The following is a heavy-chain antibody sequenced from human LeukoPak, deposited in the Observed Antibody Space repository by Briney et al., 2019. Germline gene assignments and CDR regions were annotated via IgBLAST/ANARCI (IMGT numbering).Heavy chain of an antibody. D-gene: IGHD5-12*01. CDR1: GGSISSSSYY. J-gene: IGHJ4*02. V-gene: IGHV4-39*01. CDR2: IYYSGST. CDR3: ARGGYSGYDPSDY. Sequence: SETLSLTCTVSGGSISSSSYYWGWIRQPPGKGLEWIGSIYYSGSTYYNPSLKSRVTISVDTSKNQFSLNLSSVTAADTAVYYCARGGYSGYDPSDYWGQGTLVTVSS.